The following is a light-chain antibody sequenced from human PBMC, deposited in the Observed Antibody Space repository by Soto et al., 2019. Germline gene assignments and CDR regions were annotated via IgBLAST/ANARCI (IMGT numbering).Light chain of an antibody. Sequence: ERVLAESPASLDFGGGRIINHYCRAIQSIGYYLAWYQEKPGQAPRLLIYDASIRATGIPARFSGSWSGTDFALTINGLEPEDSAVYSCQQRGNWPPTWTFGQGTKVDIK. J-gene: IGKJ1*01. V-gene: IGKV3-11*01. CDR1: QSIGYY. CDR3: QQRGNWPPTWT. CDR2: DAS.